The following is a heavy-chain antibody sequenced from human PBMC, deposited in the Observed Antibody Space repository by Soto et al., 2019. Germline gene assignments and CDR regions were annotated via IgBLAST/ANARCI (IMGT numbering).Heavy chain of an antibody. CDR1: GYNFFDYG. J-gene: IGHJ1*01. CDR2: VRPKSGNT. D-gene: IGHD1-1*01. Sequence: QIQLVQSGAEVKKPGASVKVSCKASGYNFFDYGVSWVRQAPGQGLEWMGWVRPKSGNTDYARKVQGRVTMTTDISTSTVYMELRGLISDDTGVYYCARGRTVSSIGPLLVWGQGTLVSVSS. CDR3: ARGRTVSSIGPLLV. V-gene: IGHV1-18*01.